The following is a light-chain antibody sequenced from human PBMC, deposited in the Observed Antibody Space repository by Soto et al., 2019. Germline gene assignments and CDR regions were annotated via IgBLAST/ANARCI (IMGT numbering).Light chain of an antibody. J-gene: IGKJ4*01. Sequence: ENLLTQSPDTLSLSAGERATLFCRASEIINSGYLAWYQQKPGRAPRLLIYGASKRATGIPDRFSGSESGTDFTLTISRLEPEDFAVYYCQQYGSSPSLSFGGGTKVDIK. CDR3: QQYGSSPSLS. V-gene: IGKV3-20*01. CDR2: GAS. CDR1: EIINSGY.